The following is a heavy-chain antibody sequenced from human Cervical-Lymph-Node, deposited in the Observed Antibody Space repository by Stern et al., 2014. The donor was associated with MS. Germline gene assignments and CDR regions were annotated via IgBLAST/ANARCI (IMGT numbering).Heavy chain of an antibody. Sequence: QLVQSGAEVKKPGSSVKVSCKVSGATFSTNGISWVRQGPGKGLEWMRAAVPIIERSSYAKRFRGKVTIPADESTNTSYMELTSLRSDDTGVYYCAREHHGGNFAAWGQGTLVTVSS. CDR2: AVPIIERS. V-gene: IGHV1-69*01. CDR1: GATFSTNG. D-gene: IGHD4-23*01. CDR3: AREHHGGNFAA. J-gene: IGHJ5*02.